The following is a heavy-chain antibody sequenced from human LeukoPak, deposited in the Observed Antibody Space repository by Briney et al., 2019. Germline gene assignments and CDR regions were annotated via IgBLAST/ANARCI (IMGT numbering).Heavy chain of an antibody. D-gene: IGHD3-22*01. Sequence: SETLSLTCAVSGGSISSSNWWSWVRQPPGKGLEWIGSIYYSGSTYYNPSLKSRVTISVDTSKNQFSLKLSSVTAADTAVYYCARAHPYYYDSSGYYDNYYYYGMDVWGQGTTVTVSS. CDR3: ARAHPYYYDSSGYYDNYYYYGMDV. J-gene: IGHJ6*02. CDR1: GGSISSSNW. V-gene: IGHV4-39*01. CDR2: IYYSGST.